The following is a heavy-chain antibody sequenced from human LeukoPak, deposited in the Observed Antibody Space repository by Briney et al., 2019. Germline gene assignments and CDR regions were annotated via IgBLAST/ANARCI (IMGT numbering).Heavy chain of an antibody. CDR1: GYSISNGYY. CDR2: IYYSGST. CDR3: ARASRLRNDAFDI. D-gene: IGHD5-12*01. Sequence: SETLSLTCGVSGYSISNGYYWGWIRQPPGKGLEWIGSIYYSGSTNYNPSLKSRVTISIDTSKNQFSLKLTSVTAADTAVYYCARASRLRNDAFDIWGQGTMVTVSS. J-gene: IGHJ3*02. V-gene: IGHV4-38-2*01.